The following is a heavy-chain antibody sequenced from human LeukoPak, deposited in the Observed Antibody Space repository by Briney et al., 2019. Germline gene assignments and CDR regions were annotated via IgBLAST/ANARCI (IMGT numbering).Heavy chain of an antibody. J-gene: IGHJ4*02. D-gene: IGHD1-1*01. CDR3: ASSSWKKTFDH. CDR2: IHTSGTT. CDR1: GGSITFYY. V-gene: IGHV4-4*07. Sequence: PSETLSLTCSVSGGSITFYYWNWIRKPAGKGLEWIGRIHTSGTTNYNPSLKSRVTMSIDTSQKKFSLNLTSVTAADTAVYYCASSSWKKTFDHWGQGALVTVSS.